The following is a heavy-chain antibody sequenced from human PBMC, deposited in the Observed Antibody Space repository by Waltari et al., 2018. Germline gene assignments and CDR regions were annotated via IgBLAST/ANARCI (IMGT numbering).Heavy chain of an antibody. J-gene: IGHJ6*02. CDR2: IYYSGGT. CDR3: ASGLSGMDV. Sequence: QVQLQESGPGLVQPSATLSLTCTVSGGSISNYYWSWIRQPPGKGLEWIGYIYYSGGTTYNPSLKSRVTISIYTSQNQFSLRLSSVTAADTAVYYCASGLSGMDVWGQGTTVTVSS. CDR1: GGSISNYY. V-gene: IGHV4-59*01.